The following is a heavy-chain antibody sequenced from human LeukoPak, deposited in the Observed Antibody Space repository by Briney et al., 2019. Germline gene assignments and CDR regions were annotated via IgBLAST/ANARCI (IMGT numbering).Heavy chain of an antibody. Sequence: GGSLRLSCAVSGFTFRNYWMSWVRQAPGKGLEWVANIKKGGSEKYYVGSVKGRFTISRDNAKKSVYLQMNSLRAEDTAVYYCATVRIVVVPAARALDYWGQGTLVTVSS. CDR2: IKKGGSEK. CDR3: ATVRIVVVPAARALDY. D-gene: IGHD2-2*01. V-gene: IGHV3-7*01. J-gene: IGHJ4*02. CDR1: GFTFRNYW.